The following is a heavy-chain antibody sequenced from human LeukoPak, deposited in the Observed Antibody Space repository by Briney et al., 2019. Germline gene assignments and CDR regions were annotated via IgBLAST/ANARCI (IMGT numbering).Heavy chain of an antibody. Sequence: SQTLSLTCAISGDSVSNNSAAWNWIRQSPSRGLEWLGRTYYRSKWYNDYAISVKSRITIKSDTSKNQFSLQLSSVTPEDTAVYYCARETTAYNWFDPWGQGTLVIVSS. J-gene: IGHJ5*02. CDR3: ARETTAYNWFDP. CDR2: TYYRSKWYN. V-gene: IGHV6-1*01. CDR1: GDSVSNNSAA. D-gene: IGHD4-17*01.